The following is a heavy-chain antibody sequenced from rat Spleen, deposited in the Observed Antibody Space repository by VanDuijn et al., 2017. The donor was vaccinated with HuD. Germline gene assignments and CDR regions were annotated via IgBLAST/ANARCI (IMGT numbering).Heavy chain of an antibody. CDR3: ARHLRVASGVMDA. J-gene: IGHJ4*01. D-gene: IGHD1-11*01. CDR2: ISTGGNT. CDR1: GFSLTSNG. V-gene: IGHV2S12*01. Sequence: QVQVKESGPGLVQPSQTLSLTCTVSGFSLTSNGVSWVRQPPGKGLEWIAAISTGGNTYYNSALRSRLSISRDTSKSQVFLNVNSLQTEDTATYYCARHLRVASGVMDAWGQGASVTVSS.